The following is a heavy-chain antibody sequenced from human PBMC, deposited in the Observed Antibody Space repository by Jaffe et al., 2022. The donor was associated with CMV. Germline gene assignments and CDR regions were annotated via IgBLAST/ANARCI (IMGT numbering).Heavy chain of an antibody. V-gene: IGHV3-23*04. D-gene: IGHD3-3*01. Sequence: EVHLVESGGGLVQPGGSLRLSCAASGFTFNNYSMTWVRQAPGKGLEWVSSISESGNTPYYADSVKGRFTISRDNSKNTLYLEMNNLRVDDTAIYYCAKEGVPITVFGVVVIDWYFDHWGRGTLVTVSS. CDR3: AKEGVPITVFGVVVIDWYFDH. CDR2: ISESGNTP. J-gene: IGHJ2*01. CDR1: GFTFNNYS.